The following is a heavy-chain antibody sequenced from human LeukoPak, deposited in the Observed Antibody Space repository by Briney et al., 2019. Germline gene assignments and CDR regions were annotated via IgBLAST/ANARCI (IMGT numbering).Heavy chain of an antibody. V-gene: IGHV3-64*01. Sequence: GGSLRLSCAASGFTFSSYAMHWVRQAPGKGLEYVSAISSNGGSTYYANSVKGRFTISRDNSKNTLYLQMGSLRAEDMAVYYCACSSTSTYYFDYWGQGTLVTVSS. D-gene: IGHD2-2*01. J-gene: IGHJ4*02. CDR1: GFTFSSYA. CDR3: ACSSTSTYYFDY. CDR2: ISSNGGST.